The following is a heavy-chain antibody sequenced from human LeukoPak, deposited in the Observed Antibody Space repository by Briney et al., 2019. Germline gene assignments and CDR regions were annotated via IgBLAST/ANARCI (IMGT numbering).Heavy chain of an antibody. J-gene: IGHJ4*02. Sequence: GGSLRLSCAASGFTFHSHSMNWVRQAPGKGLEWVSSISMTSSYIYYADSVKGRFTISRDNAKNSLYLHMNSLGAEDTAVYYCARVAGYSGYEPGYFEDWGQGTLVTVSS. CDR3: ARVAGYSGYEPGYFED. CDR2: ISMTSSYI. CDR1: GFTFHSHS. V-gene: IGHV3-21*01. D-gene: IGHD5-12*01.